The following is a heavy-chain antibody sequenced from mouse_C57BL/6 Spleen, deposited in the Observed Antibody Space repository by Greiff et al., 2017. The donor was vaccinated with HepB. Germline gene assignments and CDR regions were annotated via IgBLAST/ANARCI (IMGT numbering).Heavy chain of an antibody. CDR2: IYPGGGYT. D-gene: IGHD2-5*01. V-gene: IGHV1-63*01. CDR1: GYTFTNYW. CDR3: ARRGTYDSNYGGFAY. Sequence: QVQLKESGAELVRPGTSVKMSCKASGYTFTNYWIGWAKQRPGHGLEWIGDIYPGGGYTNYNEKFKGKATVTADKSSSTAYMQFSSLTSEDSAIYYCARRGTYDSNYGGFAYWGQGTLVTVSA. J-gene: IGHJ3*01.